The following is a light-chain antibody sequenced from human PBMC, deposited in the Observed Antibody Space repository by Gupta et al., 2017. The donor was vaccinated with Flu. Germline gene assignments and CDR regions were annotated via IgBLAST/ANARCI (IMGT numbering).Light chain of an antibody. J-gene: IGLJ3*02. CDR3: GTWDSSLSGGV. CDR1: SSNIGNNY. CDR2: ENN. Sequence: SSSNIGNNYVSWYQQLPGTAPQLLIYENNKRPSGIPDRFSGSKSGTSATLGITGLQTGDEADYYCGTWDSSLSGGVFGGGTKLTVL. V-gene: IGLV1-51*02.